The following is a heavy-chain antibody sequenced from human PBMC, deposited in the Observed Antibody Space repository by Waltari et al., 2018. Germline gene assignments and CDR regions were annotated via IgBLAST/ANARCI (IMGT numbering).Heavy chain of an antibody. J-gene: IGHJ3*01. CDR2: ISYAGTP. D-gene: IGHD5-12*01. CDR1: GGSIDTPKHY. Sequence: QLQLQESGPGPVTPSETLSLTCSVTGGSIDTPKHYWSWIRQPPGQGLEWIGTISYAGTPYTNPSLRSRLTMSIDTSKNQLSLTLGSTTAADTAVYYGATYIGASVGTAAFDVWGQGTMVTVSS. V-gene: IGHV4-39*01. CDR3: ATYIGASVGTAAFDV.